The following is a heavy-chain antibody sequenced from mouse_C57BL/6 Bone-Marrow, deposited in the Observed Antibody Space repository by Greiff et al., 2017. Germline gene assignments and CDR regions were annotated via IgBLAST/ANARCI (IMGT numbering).Heavy chain of an antibody. CDR1: GYTFTSYW. J-gene: IGHJ4*01. Sequence: VQLQQPGAELVKPGASVKMSCKASGYTFTSYWITWVKQRPGQGLEWIGDIYPGSGSTNYNEKFKSKATLTVDTSSSTAYMQRSSLTSEDSAVYYCASREQGRYYAMDDWGQGTSVTVSS. CDR3: ASREQGRYYAMDD. D-gene: IGHD3-3*01. CDR2: IYPGSGST. V-gene: IGHV1-55*01.